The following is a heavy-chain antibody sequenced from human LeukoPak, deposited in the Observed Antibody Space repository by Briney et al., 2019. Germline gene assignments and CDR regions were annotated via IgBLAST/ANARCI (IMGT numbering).Heavy chain of an antibody. CDR2: ISSNGGST. V-gene: IGHV3-64*01. Sequence: GGSLRLSCAASGFTFSSYAMHWVRQAPGKGLEYVSAISSNGGSTYYANSVKGRFTISRDNSKNTLYLQMGSLRAEDMAVYYCARGWGLWFGELLGYWGQGTLVTVSS. CDR3: ARGWGLWFGELLGY. CDR1: GFTFSSYA. D-gene: IGHD3-10*01. J-gene: IGHJ4*02.